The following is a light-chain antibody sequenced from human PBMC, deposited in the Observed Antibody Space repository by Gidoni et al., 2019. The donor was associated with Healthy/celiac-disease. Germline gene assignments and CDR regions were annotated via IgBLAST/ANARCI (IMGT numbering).Light chain of an antibody. CDR2: EDN. CDR3: QSYDSSNHVV. CDR1: SGSLASNY. V-gene: IGLV6-57*02. J-gene: IGLJ2*01. Sequence: NFMLTQPHSVSESPGQTVTISCTGSSGSLASNYVQWYQQRPGSAPTTVIDEDNQRPSGVPDRFSGAIDSSSNSASLTISGLKTEDEADYYGQSYDSSNHVVFGGGTKLTVL.